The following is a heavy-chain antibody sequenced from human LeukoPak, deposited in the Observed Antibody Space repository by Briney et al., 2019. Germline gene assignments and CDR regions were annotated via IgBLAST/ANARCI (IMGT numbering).Heavy chain of an antibody. CDR2: IKQDGSEK. D-gene: IGHD4-17*01. Sequence: GGSLRLSCAASGFTFSSYWTSWVRQAPGKGLEWVANIKQDGSEKYYVDSVKGRFTISRDNAKNSLYLQMNSLRAEDTAVYYCARDLGYGDEFDYWGQGTLVTVSS. CDR1: GFTFSSYW. J-gene: IGHJ4*02. V-gene: IGHV3-7*01. CDR3: ARDLGYGDEFDY.